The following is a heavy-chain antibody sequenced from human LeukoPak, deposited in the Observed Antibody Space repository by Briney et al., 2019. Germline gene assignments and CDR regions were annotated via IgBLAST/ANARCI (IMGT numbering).Heavy chain of an antibody. Sequence: SETLSLTCAVSGGSMSSGDYSWSWIRQPPGKGLEWIGYIFHSGSTYYNPSLKSRVTISVDRSKNQFSLKLSSVTAADTAVYYCARELWFVNAPGSWFDPWGQGTLVTVSS. CDR3: ARELWFVNAPGSWFDP. CDR1: GGSMSSGDYS. J-gene: IGHJ5*02. CDR2: IFHSGST. D-gene: IGHD3-10*01. V-gene: IGHV4-30-2*01.